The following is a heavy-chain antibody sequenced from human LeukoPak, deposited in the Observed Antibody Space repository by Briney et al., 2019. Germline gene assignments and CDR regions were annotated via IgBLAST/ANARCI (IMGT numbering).Heavy chain of an antibody. CDR1: GFTFSRYN. CDR2: ISSSSSTI. CDR3: AKAKEGGYCSGGSCNRVGMDV. J-gene: IGHJ6*02. V-gene: IGHV3-48*04. Sequence: PGGSLRLSCAASGFTFSRYNMYWVRQAPGNGLERVSYISSSSSTITYADSVEGRLTISRDNAKNSLYLQMNSLRAEDTAVYYCAKAKEGGYCSGGSCNRVGMDVWGQGTTVTVSS. D-gene: IGHD2-15*01.